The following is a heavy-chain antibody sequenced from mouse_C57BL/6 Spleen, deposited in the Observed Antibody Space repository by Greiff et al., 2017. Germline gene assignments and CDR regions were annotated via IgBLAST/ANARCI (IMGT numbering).Heavy chain of an antibody. D-gene: IGHD1-1*01. CDR2: IDPSDSYT. V-gene: IGHV1-69*01. J-gene: IGHJ1*03. Sequence: QVQLQQPGAELVMPGASVKLSCKASGYTFTSYWMHWVKQRPGQGLEWIGEIDPSDSYTNYNQKFKGKSTLTVDKSSSTAYMQLSSLTSEDSAVYYCARTEDYGSIDFDVWGTGTTVTVSS. CDR3: ARTEDYGSIDFDV. CDR1: GYTFTSYW.